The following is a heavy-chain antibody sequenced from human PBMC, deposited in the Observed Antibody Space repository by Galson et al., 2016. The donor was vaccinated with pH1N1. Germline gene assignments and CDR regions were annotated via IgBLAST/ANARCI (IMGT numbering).Heavy chain of an antibody. CDR1: GYTFTTYW. CDR3: ARRSTELGLDY. Sequence: QSGAEVKKPGESLKISCQASGYTFTTYWIGWVRQMPGEGLEWMGIISPGDAETKYSPSFEGQVTFSVNKSKNTASPHWSSLKASDTAIYYCARRSTELGLDYWGQGVLVTVSS. J-gene: IGHJ4*02. CDR2: ISPGDAET. D-gene: IGHD2/OR15-2a*01. V-gene: IGHV5-51*03.